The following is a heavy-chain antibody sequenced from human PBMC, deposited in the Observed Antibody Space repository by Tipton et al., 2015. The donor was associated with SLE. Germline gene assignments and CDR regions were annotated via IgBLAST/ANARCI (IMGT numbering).Heavy chain of an antibody. D-gene: IGHD5-24*01. CDR1: GFTVSSNY. CDR2: IYSGGST. Sequence: SLRLSCAASGFTVSSNYMSWVRQAPGKGLEWVSVIYSGGSTYYADSVKGRFTISRDNSKNTLYLQMNSLRAEDTAVYYCARDHRGGFPLYGMDVRGQGTPVTVSS. J-gene: IGHJ6*02. CDR3: ARDHRGGFPLYGMDV. V-gene: IGHV3-53*05.